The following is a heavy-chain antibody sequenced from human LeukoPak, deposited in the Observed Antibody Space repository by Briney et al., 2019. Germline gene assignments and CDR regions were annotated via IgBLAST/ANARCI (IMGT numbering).Heavy chain of an antibody. V-gene: IGHV4-4*07. CDR2: IYTSGST. D-gene: IGHD3-22*01. CDR1: GGSISSYY. CDR3: ARGPDSSGYYYEGGDSFDY. Sequence: SETLSLTCTVSGGSISSYYWSWIRQPAGKGLEWIGRIYTSGSTNYNPSLKSRVTMSVETSKNQFSLKLSSVTAADTAVYYCARGPDSSGYYYEGGDSFDYWGQGTLVIVSS. J-gene: IGHJ4*02.